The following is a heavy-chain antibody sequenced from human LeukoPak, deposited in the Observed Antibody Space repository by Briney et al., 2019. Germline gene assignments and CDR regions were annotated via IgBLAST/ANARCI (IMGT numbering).Heavy chain of an antibody. V-gene: IGHV3-33*06. D-gene: IGHD2-15*01. J-gene: IGHJ6*02. CDR2: IGYEGTNK. CDR1: GFTFSSYA. CDR3: AKAAEPAHYYYGMDV. Sequence: GGSLRLSCAASGFTFSSYAMHWVRQAPGKGLEWVAVIGYEGTNKYYADSVKGRFTISRDNSKNTLSLQMNSLRAEDTAVCYCAKAAEPAHYYYGMDVWGQGTTVTVSS.